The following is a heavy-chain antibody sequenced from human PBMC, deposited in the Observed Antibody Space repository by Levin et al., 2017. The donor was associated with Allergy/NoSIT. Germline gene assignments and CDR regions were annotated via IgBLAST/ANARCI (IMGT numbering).Heavy chain of an antibody. CDR3: ARVKDFWSGYPQGYGMDG. J-gene: IGHJ6*02. Sequence: SVKVSCKASGGTFSSYAISWVRQAPGQGLEWMGGIIPIFGTANYAQKFQGRVTITADESTSTAYMELSSLRSEDTAVYYCARVKDFWSGYPQGYGMDGWGQGTTVTVSS. D-gene: IGHD3-3*01. V-gene: IGHV1-69*13. CDR2: IIPIFGTA. CDR1: GGTFSSYA.